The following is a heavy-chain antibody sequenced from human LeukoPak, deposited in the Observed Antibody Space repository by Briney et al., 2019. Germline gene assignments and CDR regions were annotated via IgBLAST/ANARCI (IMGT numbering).Heavy chain of an antibody. D-gene: IGHD2-8*01. CDR3: GIDPNGEYIGAFDF. Sequence: GGSLRLSCVASGIAFRNYAMTWVRQAPGKGLEWVSSITGSGTTTRYADSVKGRFTISRDNSVDTLYLQVNSLSAEDRAVYYCGIDPNGEYIGAFDFWGQGTKVTASS. J-gene: IGHJ3*01. V-gene: IGHV3-23*01. CDR1: GIAFRNYA. CDR2: ITGSGTTT.